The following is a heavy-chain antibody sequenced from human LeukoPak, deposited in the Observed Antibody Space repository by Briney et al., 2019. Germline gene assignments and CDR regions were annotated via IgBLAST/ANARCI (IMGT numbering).Heavy chain of an antibody. CDR1: GYTFTGYY. V-gene: IGHV1-2*02. Sequence: ASVKVSCKASGYTFTGYYMHWVRQAPGQGLEWMGWINPNSGGTNYAQKFQGRVTMTRDTSIGTAYMELSRLRSDDTAVYYCARAQRITMVRGVKGYWFDPWGQGTLVTVSS. CDR3: ARAQRITMVRGVKGYWFDP. J-gene: IGHJ5*02. D-gene: IGHD3-10*01. CDR2: INPNSGGT.